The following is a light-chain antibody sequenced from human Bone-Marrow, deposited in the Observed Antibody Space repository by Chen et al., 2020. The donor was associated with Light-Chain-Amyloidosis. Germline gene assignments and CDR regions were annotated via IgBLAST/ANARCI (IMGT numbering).Light chain of an antibody. CDR1: QTISSNY. CDR2: GSS. CDR3: QQYGTSPLT. Sequence: EIVLPQSPGTLSLSPGEGANLPCRASQTISSNYLTWYQQQFGQAPRLHIYGSSSRATGSPDRFTGSGSGTDFTLTINRLEPEDFAMYYCQQYGTSPLTFGGGTKVEIK. V-gene: IGKV3-20*01. J-gene: IGKJ4*01.